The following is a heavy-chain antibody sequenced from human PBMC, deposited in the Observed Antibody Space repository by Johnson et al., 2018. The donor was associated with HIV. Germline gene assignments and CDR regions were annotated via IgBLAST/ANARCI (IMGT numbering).Heavy chain of an antibody. Sequence: QVQLVESGGGVVQPGRSLRLSCAASGFTFSSYDIDWVRQAPGKGLEWVTIISYDGINKYYADSVKGRFTISGDNAKNSLYLQMNSLSAEDTAVYYCGQSGRRYSSDWYGVLDMWGRGTMVTGSS. J-gene: IGHJ3*02. V-gene: IGHV3-30-3*01. CDR2: ISYDGINK. CDR3: GQSGRRYSSDWYGVLDM. CDR1: GFTFSSYD. D-gene: IGHD6-19*01.